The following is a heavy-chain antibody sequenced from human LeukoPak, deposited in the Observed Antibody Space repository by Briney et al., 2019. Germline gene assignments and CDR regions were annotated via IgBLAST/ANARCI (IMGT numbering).Heavy chain of an antibody. Sequence: PSETLSLTCTVSGASISSYYWSWIRQPPGKGLEWIGYIYYSGSTNYNPSLKGRVTISLDTSKNQFSLKLTSVTAADTAVYYCARGFGASRYGFDIWGQGTMVTVSS. CDR3: ARGFGASRYGFDI. D-gene: IGHD3-10*01. CDR1: GASISSYY. V-gene: IGHV4-59*01. J-gene: IGHJ3*02. CDR2: IYYSGST.